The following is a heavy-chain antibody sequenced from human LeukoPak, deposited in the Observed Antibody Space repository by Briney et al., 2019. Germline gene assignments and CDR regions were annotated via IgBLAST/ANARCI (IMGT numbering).Heavy chain of an antibody. J-gene: IGHJ4*02. Sequence: ASVKVSCKASGGTFSSYATSWVRQAPGQGLEWMGWMNPNSGNTGYAQKFQGRVTMTRNTSISTAYMELSSLRSEDTAVYYCARGLSGGYYGDDYWGQGTLVTVSS. D-gene: IGHD4-17*01. CDR1: GGTFSSYA. CDR3: ARGLSGGYYGDDY. V-gene: IGHV1-8*02. CDR2: MNPNSGNT.